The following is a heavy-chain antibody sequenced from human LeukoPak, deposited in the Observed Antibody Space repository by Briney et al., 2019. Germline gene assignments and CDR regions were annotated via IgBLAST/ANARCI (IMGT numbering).Heavy chain of an antibody. CDR2: ISGGGVNI. J-gene: IGHJ4*02. CDR1: GFSVINYA. D-gene: IGHD2-2*01. CDR3: AKDPIYYAPAAPYYFDY. Sequence: GGSLRLSCAASGFSVINYAMSWVRQAPGKGLEWVSVISGGGVNIFYAESVKGRFTISRDDSKNTVYLQMNSLRAEDTAVYYCAKDPIYYAPAAPYYFDYWGQGTLVTVSS. V-gene: IGHV3-23*01.